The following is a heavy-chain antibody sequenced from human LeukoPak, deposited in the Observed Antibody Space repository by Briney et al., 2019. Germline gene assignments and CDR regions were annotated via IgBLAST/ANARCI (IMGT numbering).Heavy chain of an antibody. D-gene: IGHD1-14*01. Sequence: ASVKVSCKASGYTFTSYGISWVRQAPGQGLEWMGWISAYSGNTNYAQKLQGRVTMTTDTSTSTAYMELRSLRSDDTAVYYCARDRAAGSARKGLDYWGQGTLVTVSS. CDR2: ISAYSGNT. CDR3: ARDRAAGSARKGLDY. V-gene: IGHV1-18*01. J-gene: IGHJ4*02. CDR1: GYTFTSYG.